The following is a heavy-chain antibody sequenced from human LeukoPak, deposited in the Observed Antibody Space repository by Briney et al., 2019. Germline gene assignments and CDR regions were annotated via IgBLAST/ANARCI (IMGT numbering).Heavy chain of an antibody. Sequence: PSETLSLTCTVWGGFIGSRSFYWAWIRQTPGKGLEWIGSLAYSGSTYYKSSLKSRVTLSVDAAKNQFSLNLTSVTAADTALFYCASSTSYYYDTSGYFEYWGQGILVTVSS. CDR2: LAYSGST. J-gene: IGHJ4*02. D-gene: IGHD3-22*01. CDR3: ASSTSYYYDTSGYFEY. V-gene: IGHV4-39*01. CDR1: GGFIGSRSFY.